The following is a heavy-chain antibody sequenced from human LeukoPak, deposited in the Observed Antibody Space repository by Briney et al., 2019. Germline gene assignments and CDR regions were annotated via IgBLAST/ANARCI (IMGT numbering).Heavy chain of an antibody. Sequence: ASVKVSCKASGYTFTGYYMHWVRQAPGQGLEWMGWVNPNSGGTNYAQKFQGRVTMTRDTSISTAYMELSRLRSDDTAVYYCARDGPVYCSSTSCYLPYYYYYYMDVWGKGTTVTVSS. CDR2: VNPNSGGT. V-gene: IGHV1-2*02. J-gene: IGHJ6*03. CDR1: GYTFTGYY. D-gene: IGHD2-2*01. CDR3: ARDGPVYCSSTSCYLPYYYYYYMDV.